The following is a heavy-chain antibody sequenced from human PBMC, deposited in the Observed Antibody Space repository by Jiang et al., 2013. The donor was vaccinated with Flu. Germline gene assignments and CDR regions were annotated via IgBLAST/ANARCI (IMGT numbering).Heavy chain of an antibody. Sequence: PSETLSLTCTVSGGSISSYYWSSDPGSPQGRDWSGLGIVYYSGKHQLQPLPQESSHHISRHVQETQFSLKLNSVTAADTAVYYCARVHYYGSGSSPMEFDPWGQGTLVTVSS. CDR3: ARVHYYGSGSSPMEFDP. CDR2: VYYSGKH. V-gene: IGHV4-59*08. D-gene: IGHD3-10*01. CDR1: GGSISSYY. J-gene: IGHJ5*02.